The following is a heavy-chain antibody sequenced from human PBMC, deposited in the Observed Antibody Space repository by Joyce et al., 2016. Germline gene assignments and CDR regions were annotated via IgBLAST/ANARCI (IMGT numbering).Heavy chain of an antibody. Sequence: EMQLLQSGAEVRKPGESLKISCKASGYIFANYWINWVRQMPGKGLEWIAINTPNVSDTTYSPSFQGQVTISVDKSSRTSSLQWCSLRASDTAIYYCARRYCSATRCQCRYFDYWGQGTLVTVSS. CDR2: NTPNVSDT. J-gene: IGHJ4*02. CDR1: GYIFANYW. V-gene: IGHV5-51*01. D-gene: IGHD2-2*01. CDR3: ARRYCSATRCQCRYFDY.